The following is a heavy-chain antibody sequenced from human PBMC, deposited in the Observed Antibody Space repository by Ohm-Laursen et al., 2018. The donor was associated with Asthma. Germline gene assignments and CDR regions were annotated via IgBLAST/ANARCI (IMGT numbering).Heavy chain of an antibody. CDR3: TRLGYCSGGSCLFDY. J-gene: IGHJ4*02. D-gene: IGHD2-15*01. V-gene: IGHV3-49*03. CDR2: IRNRAYGGTT. Sequence: SLRLSCAASGFTFGDYAMSWFRQAPGKGLEWVGFIRNRAYGGTTEYAASMKGRFTISRDDSKSIAYLQMNSLKLEDTALYYCTRLGYCSGGSCLFDYWGQGTLVTVSS. CDR1: GFTFGDYA.